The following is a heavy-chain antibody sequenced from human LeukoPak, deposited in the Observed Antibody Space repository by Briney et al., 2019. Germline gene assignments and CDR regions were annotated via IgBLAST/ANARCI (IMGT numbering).Heavy chain of an antibody. CDR2: IYYSRST. Sequence: PSETLSLTCTVSGGSISSYYWSWLRQPPGKGLEWIGYIYYSRSTNYNPSLKSRVTISVATSNNYFSLKLTSVPAADTAVYYCARHVHGGSNILDYWGQGTLVTVSS. V-gene: IGHV4-59*08. CDR1: GGSISSYY. D-gene: IGHD4-23*01. CDR3: ARHVHGGSNILDY. J-gene: IGHJ4*02.